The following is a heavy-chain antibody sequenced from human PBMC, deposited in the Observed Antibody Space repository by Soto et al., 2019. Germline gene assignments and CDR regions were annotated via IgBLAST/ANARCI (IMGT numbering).Heavy chain of an antibody. CDR1: GFTFSDSA. J-gene: IGHJ3*01. CDR3: AKGNSAVSGTFPRH. D-gene: IGHD6-19*01. CDR2: IRNKTNNYAT. Sequence: GGSLRLSCAASGFTFSDSAMHWVRQASGKGLEWVGRIRNKTNNYATAYIASVKGRFTISRDDSKNTLYLQMNSLRAEDAAVYYCAKGNSAVSGTFPRHWGQGTMVTVSS. V-gene: IGHV3-73*01.